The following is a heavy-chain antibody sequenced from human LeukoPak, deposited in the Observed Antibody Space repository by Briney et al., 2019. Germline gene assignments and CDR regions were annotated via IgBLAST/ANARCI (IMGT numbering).Heavy chain of an antibody. D-gene: IGHD2-2*01. J-gene: IGHJ4*02. CDR1: GGTFSSYA. Sequence: SVKVSCKASGGTFSSYAISWVRQAPGQGLEWMGGIIPIFGTANYAQKFQGRVTITTDESTSTAYMELSSLRSEDTAVYYCATYCSSTSCYIWGYYFDYWGQGTLVTVSS. V-gene: IGHV1-69*05. CDR2: IIPIFGTA. CDR3: ATYCSSTSCYIWGYYFDY.